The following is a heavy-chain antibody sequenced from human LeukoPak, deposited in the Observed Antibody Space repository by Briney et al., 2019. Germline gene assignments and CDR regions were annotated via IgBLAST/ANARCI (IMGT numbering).Heavy chain of an antibody. V-gene: IGHV3-30-3*01. CDR2: ISYDGGNK. D-gene: IGHD5-18*01. CDR1: GFTFSSYA. J-gene: IGHJ3*02. CDR3: ARNQDVDTAMVEAFDI. Sequence: PGRSLRLSCAASGFTFSSYAMHWVRQAPGKGLEWVAVISYDGGNKYYADSVKGRFTISRDNAKNSLYLQMNSLRAEDTAVYYCARNQDVDTAMVEAFDIWGQGTMVTASS.